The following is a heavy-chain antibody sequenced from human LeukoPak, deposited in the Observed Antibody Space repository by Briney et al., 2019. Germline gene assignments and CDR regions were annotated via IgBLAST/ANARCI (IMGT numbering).Heavy chain of an antibody. Sequence: GSLRLSCGASGFTFSKYAMSWVRPAPGKGLEWVSGITASGGPSSADSVKSRFTISRDNSKNMVYLQMNSLRDEDTAVYYCVKDGRTSAPCWGQGTLVSVSS. V-gene: IGHV3-23*01. CDR2: ITASGGP. J-gene: IGHJ4*02. CDR1: GFTFSKYA. D-gene: IGHD2-15*01. CDR3: VKDGRTSAPC.